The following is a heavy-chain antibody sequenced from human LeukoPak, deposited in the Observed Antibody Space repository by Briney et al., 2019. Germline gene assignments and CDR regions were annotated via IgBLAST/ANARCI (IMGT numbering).Heavy chain of an antibody. V-gene: IGHV4-59*08. CDR1: CGSISSYY. J-gene: IGHJ4*02. Sequence: PSETLSLTCTVFCGSISSYYWSWIRQPPGKGLEWIGYIYYSGSTNYNPSLKSRVTISVDTSKNQFSLKLSSVTAADTAVYYCARRIYGGTIDYWGPGTLVTVSS. CDR2: IYYSGST. D-gene: IGHD4-23*01. CDR3: ARRIYGGTIDY.